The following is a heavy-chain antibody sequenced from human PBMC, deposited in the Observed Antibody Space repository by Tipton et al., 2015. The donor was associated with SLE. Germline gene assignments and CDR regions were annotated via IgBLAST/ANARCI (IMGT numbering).Heavy chain of an antibody. J-gene: IGHJ3*02. CDR1: GGPISSGSYY. CDR3: ARGYCSPTRYAFDI. Sequence: TLSLTCTVSGGPISSGSYYWSWIRQPAGKGLEWIGRIYTSGSTNYNPSLKSRVTMSVDTSKNQFSLKLSSVTAADTAVYYCARGYCSPTRYAFDIWGQGTMVTVSS. D-gene: IGHD2-2*01. V-gene: IGHV4-61*02. CDR2: IYTSGST.